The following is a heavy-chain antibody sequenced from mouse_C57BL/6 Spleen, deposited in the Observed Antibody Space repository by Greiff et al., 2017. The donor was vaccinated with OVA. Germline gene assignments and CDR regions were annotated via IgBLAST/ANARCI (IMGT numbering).Heavy chain of an antibody. J-gene: IGHJ2*01. CDR2: INPSSGYT. V-gene: IGHV1-7*01. CDR1: GYTFTSYW. D-gene: IGHD2-3*01. CDR3: ARYDRGANFDY. Sequence: QVHVKQSGAELAKPGASVKLSCKASGYTFTSYWMHWVKQRPGQGLEWIGYINPSSGYTKYNQKFKDKATLTADKSSSTAYMQLSSLTYEDSAVYYCARYDRGANFDYWGQGTTLTVSS.